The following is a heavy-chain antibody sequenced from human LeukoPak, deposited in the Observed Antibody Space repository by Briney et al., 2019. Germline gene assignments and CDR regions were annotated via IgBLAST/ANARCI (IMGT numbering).Heavy chain of an antibody. V-gene: IGHV3-74*01. Sequence: GGSLRLSCAASGFTFSSHWMHWVRQAPGKGLVWVSRINSGGRSTTYADSVKGRFTIPRDNAKNTLYLQMNSLRAEDTAVYYCARDLGYASYYYYLDVWGKGTTVTVSS. CDR2: INSGGRST. D-gene: IGHD5-12*01. CDR1: GFTFSSHW. J-gene: IGHJ6*03. CDR3: ARDLGYASYYYYLDV.